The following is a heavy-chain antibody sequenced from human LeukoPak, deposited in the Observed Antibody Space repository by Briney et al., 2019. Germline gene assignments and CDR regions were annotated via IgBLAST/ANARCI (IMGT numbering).Heavy chain of an antibody. CDR1: GFTFSSYS. Sequence: PGGSLRLSCAASGFTFSSYSMNWVRQAPGKGLEWVSYISSSSSTIYYADSVKGRFTISRDNAKNSLYLQMNSLRAEDTAVYYCASINYYDSSGYYNSPRDYWGQGTLVTVSS. V-gene: IGHV3-48*01. J-gene: IGHJ4*02. D-gene: IGHD3-22*01. CDR2: ISSSSSTI. CDR3: ASINYYDSSGYYNSPRDY.